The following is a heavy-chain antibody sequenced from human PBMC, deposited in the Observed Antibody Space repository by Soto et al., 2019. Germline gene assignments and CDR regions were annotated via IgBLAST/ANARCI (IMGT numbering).Heavy chain of an antibody. CDR1: GFTFSSYG. CDR2: IWYDGSNK. CDR3: ARGVGLRWGLGYCSGGSCYSNAFDI. V-gene: IGHV3-33*01. D-gene: IGHD2-15*01. Sequence: QVQLVESGGGVVQPGRSLRLSCAASGFTFSSYGMHWVRQAPGKGLEWVAVIWYDGSNKYYADSVKGRFTISRDNSKNTLYLQMNSLRDEDTAVYYCARGVGLRWGLGYCSGGSCYSNAFDIWGQGTMVTVSS. J-gene: IGHJ3*02.